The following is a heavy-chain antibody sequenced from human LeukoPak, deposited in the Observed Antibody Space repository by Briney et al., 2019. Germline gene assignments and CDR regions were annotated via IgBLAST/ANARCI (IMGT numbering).Heavy chain of an antibody. V-gene: IGHV1-46*01. CDR2: INPSGGST. CDR1: GYTFTSYY. D-gene: IGHD3-3*01. Sequence: ASVKVSCKASGYTFTSYYMHWVRQAPGQGLEWMGIINPSGGSTSYAQKFQGRVTMTRDTSTSTVYMELSSLRSEDTAVYYCAREFLGGFWSGYYSHYYYGMDVWGQGTTVTVSS. J-gene: IGHJ6*02. CDR3: AREFLGGFWSGYYSHYYYGMDV.